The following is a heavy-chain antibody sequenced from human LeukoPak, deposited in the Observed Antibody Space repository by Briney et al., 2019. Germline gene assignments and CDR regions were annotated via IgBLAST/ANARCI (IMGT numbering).Heavy chain of an antibody. J-gene: IGHJ4*02. Sequence: SETLSLTCSVSGDSISLSFYYWGWIRQPPGKALEWIGSVYYSGTTSYNPSLKSRVTISVDMSKNHFSLRLRSVTAADTAMYYCARGTLYRGWSYYLDFWGQGSQVAVSS. V-gene: IGHV4-39*07. CDR1: GDSISLSFYY. D-gene: IGHD6-19*01. CDR3: ARGTLYRGWSYYLDF. CDR2: VYYSGTT.